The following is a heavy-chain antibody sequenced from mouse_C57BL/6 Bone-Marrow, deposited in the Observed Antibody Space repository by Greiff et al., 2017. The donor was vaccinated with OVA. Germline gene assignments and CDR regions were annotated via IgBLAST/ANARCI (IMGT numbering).Heavy chain of an antibody. D-gene: IGHD1-1*01. J-gene: IGHJ2*01. CDR2: INPSSGYT. CDR3: ARWTTLYGSSYGGFDY. V-gene: IGHV1-7*01. Sequence: QVQLQQSGAELAKPGASVKLSCKASGYTFTSYWMHWVKQRPGQGLEWIGYINPSSGYTKYNQKFKDKATLPADKSSSTAYMQLSSLTYEDSAVYYCARWTTLYGSSYGGFDYWGQGTTLTVSS. CDR1: GYTFTSYW.